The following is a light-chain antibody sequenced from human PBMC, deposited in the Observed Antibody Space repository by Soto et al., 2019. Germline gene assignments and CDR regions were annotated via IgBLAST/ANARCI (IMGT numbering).Light chain of an antibody. CDR3: QQYGRSPLT. CDR1: ESVTSDY. J-gene: IGKJ4*01. V-gene: IGKV3-20*01. CDR2: GAS. Sequence: EIVLTQSPGTLSLSPGERATLSCRASESVTSDYLAWYQQKPGQAPRLLISGASGRTTGIPDRFSGSGSGTDFILTISRLEPEDCAVYYCQQYGRSPLTFGGGTKAEIK.